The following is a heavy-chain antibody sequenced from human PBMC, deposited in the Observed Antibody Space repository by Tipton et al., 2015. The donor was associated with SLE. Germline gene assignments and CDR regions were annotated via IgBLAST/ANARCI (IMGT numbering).Heavy chain of an antibody. V-gene: IGHV4-59*01. CDR3: ARVQEGGYYFYGMDV. CDR2: NYYNGDT. Sequence: TLSLTCTVSGASISLSYWSWIRQPPGTGLEWIGYNYYNGDTNSNASLKSRVTISVDTSKNQVSLKLSSVTAADTAVYYCARVQEGGYYFYGMDVWGQGTTVTVSS. CDR1: GASISLSY. D-gene: IGHD3-16*01. J-gene: IGHJ6*02.